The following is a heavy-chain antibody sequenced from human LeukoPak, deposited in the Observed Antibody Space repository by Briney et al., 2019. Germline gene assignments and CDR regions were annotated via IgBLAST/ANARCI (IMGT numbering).Heavy chain of an antibody. CDR2: ISGDGDST. CDR3: ARDEYKADAY. CDR1: GFTFTSYA. D-gene: IGHD2/OR15-2a*01. Sequence: PGASLRLSCAASGFTFTSYALDWVRQAPGKGLEWISVISGDGDSTHYADSVKGRFTISRDNSKSTLYLQMNSLKADDTAVYYCARDEYKADAYWGQGTLVTVSS. V-gene: IGHV3-23*01. J-gene: IGHJ4*02.